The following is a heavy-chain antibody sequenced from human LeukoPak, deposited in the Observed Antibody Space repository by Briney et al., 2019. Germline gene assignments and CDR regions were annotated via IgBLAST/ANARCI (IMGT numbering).Heavy chain of an antibody. V-gene: IGHV4-34*01. D-gene: IGHD1-26*01. Sequence: SETLSLTCAVYGGSFRGYFWTWIRQPPGKGLEWIGEINNFGSSRYNPSLQSRFIISVDTSKNQFSLKFTSVTDADTAVYYCARGDRSGTYYIVTDFFDYWSQGTLVTVYS. CDR2: INNFGSS. CDR3: ARGDRSGTYYIVTDFFDY. CDR1: GGSFRGYF. J-gene: IGHJ4*02.